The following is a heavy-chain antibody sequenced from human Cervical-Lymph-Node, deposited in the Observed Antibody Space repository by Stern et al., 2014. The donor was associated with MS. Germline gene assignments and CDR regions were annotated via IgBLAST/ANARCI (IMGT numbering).Heavy chain of an antibody. D-gene: IGHD3-3*01. Sequence: DSVKGRFTISRDNSKNTLYLQMNSLRAEDTAVYYCARNFDLNYYYGMDVWGQGTTVTVSS. J-gene: IGHJ6*02. V-gene: IGHV3-30*01. CDR3: ARNFDLNYYYGMDV.